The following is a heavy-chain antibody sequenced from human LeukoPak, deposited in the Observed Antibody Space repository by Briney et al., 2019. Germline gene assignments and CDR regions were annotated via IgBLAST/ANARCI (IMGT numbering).Heavy chain of an antibody. J-gene: IGHJ5*02. CDR3: ARSSMVRGVKDIWFDP. Sequence: SETLSLTCTVAGGSLSSYYWSWIRQPPGKGLEWIGYIYYSGSTNYNPSLKSRVTISVDTSKNQFSLKLSSVTAADTAVYYCARSSMVRGVKDIWFDPWGQGTLVTVSS. D-gene: IGHD3-10*01. V-gene: IGHV4-59*08. CDR1: GGSLSSYY. CDR2: IYYSGST.